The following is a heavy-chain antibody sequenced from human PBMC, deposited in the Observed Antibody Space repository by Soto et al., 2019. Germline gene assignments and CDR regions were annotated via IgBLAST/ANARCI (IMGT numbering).Heavy chain of an antibody. J-gene: IGHJ6*02. V-gene: IGHV3-9*01. CDR3: AKGVYGYYYGMDV. CDR2: ISWNSGSI. D-gene: IGHD4-17*01. CDR1: GFTFDDYA. Sequence: EVQLAESGGGLVQPGRSLRLSCAASGFTFDDYAMHWVRQAPGKGLEWVSGISWNSGSIGYAYSVKGRFTISRDNAKNSLYLQMNSLRAEDTALYYCAKGVYGYYYGMDVWGQGTTVTVSS.